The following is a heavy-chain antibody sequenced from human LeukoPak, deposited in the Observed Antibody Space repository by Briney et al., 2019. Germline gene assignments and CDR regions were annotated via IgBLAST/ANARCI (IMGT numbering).Heavy chain of an antibody. CDR3: ARDGGYSSGWHDY. Sequence: ASVKVSCKASGYTFTGYYMHWVRQAPGQGLEWMGWINPNSGGTIYAQKFQGKVTMTRDMSISTAYMELSRLRSDDTAVYYCARDGGYSSGWHDYWGQGTLVTVSS. J-gene: IGHJ4*02. CDR1: GYTFTGYY. CDR2: INPNSGGT. D-gene: IGHD6-19*01. V-gene: IGHV1-2*02.